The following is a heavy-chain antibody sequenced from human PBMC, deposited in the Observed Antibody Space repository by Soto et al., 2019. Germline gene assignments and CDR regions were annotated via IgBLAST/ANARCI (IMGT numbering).Heavy chain of an antibody. CDR3: ARVLLNKWFHP. Sequence: SETQSLISPVSGGSISSYYWSWIRQPPGKGLEWIGYIYYSGSTNYNPSLKSRVTISVDTSKNQFSLKLSSVTAAHTAVYYCARVLLNKWFHPWVHVTLVTVSS. CDR1: GGSISSYY. CDR2: IYYSGST. J-gene: IGHJ5*02. V-gene: IGHV4-59*01.